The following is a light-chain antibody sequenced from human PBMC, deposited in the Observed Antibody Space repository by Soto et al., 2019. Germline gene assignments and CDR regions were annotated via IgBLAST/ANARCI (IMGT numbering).Light chain of an antibody. CDR3: QHYGNSPPSVT. V-gene: IGKV3-20*01. CDR2: GAS. Sequence: EIVMTQSPATLSVSPGERVTLSCRASQSISSDYLVWYQQKPGQAPRLLIYGASSRATGIPDRFSGSGSGTDFTLTINRLEPEDFAVYYCQHYGNSPPSVTFGPGTKVDIK. CDR1: QSISSDY. J-gene: IGKJ3*01.